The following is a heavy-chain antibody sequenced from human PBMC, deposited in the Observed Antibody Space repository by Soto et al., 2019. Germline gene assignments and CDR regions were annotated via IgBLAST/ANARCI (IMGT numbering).Heavy chain of an antibody. J-gene: IGHJ6*02. V-gene: IGHV3-30*18. CDR1: GFTFSSYG. D-gene: IGHD6-13*01. CDR3: AKDLQQGYYYYGMDV. CDR2: ISYDGSNK. Sequence: QVPLVESGGGVVQPGRSLRLSCAASGFTFSSYGMHWVRQAPGKGLEWVAVISYDGSNKYYADSVKGRFTISRDNSKNTLYLQMNSLRAEDTAVYYCAKDLQQGYYYYGMDVWGQGTTVTVSS.